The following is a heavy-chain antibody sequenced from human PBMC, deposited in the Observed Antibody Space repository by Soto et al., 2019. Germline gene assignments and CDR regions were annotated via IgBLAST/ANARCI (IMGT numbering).Heavy chain of an antibody. J-gene: IGHJ3*02. V-gene: IGHV1-2*04. CDR1: GYTFTGYY. CDR3: ARGTIITIFGVVTNDAFDI. CDR2: INPNSGGT. D-gene: IGHD3-3*01. Sequence: ASVKVSCKASGYTFTGYYMHWVRQAPGQGLEWMGWINPNSGGTNYAQKFQGWVTMTRDTSISTAYMELSRLRSDDTAVYYCARGTIITIFGVVTNDAFDIWGQGTMVTVSS.